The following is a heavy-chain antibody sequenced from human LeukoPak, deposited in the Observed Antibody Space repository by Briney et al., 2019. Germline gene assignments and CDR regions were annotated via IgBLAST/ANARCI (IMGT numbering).Heavy chain of an antibody. D-gene: IGHD3-22*01. J-gene: IGHJ4*02. V-gene: IGHV1-46*01. CDR3: ARDRGNYYDSSGPGH. CDR1: RGTFSSYA. Sequence: ASVEVSCKASRGTFSSYAISWVRQAPGQGLEWMGIINPSGGSTSYAQKFQGRVTMTRDTSTSTVYMELSSLRSEDTAVYYCARDRGNYYDSSGPGHWGQGTLVTVSS. CDR2: INPSGGST.